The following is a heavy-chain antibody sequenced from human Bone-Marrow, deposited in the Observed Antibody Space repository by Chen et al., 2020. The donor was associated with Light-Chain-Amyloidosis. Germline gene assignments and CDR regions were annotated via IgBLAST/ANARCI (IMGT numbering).Heavy chain of an antibody. Sequence: EVQLVQSGAEVKKPGESLKISCKGSGYSFTSYWIGWVRQMPGKGLEWMGIIYPGDADTSYSPSFQGQVTISADKSISTAYLQWSSLKASDTAMYYCARVVAEYSSRGPFDPWGQGTLVTVSS. V-gene: IGHV5-51*01. D-gene: IGHD6-6*01. CDR1: GYSFTSYW. CDR2: IYPGDADT. J-gene: IGHJ5*02. CDR3: ARVVAEYSSRGPFDP.